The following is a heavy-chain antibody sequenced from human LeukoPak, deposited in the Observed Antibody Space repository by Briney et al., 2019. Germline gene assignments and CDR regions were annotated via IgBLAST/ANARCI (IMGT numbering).Heavy chain of an antibody. D-gene: IGHD4-17*01. Sequence: GGSLRLSCSASGFTFKSYAMHWIRQAPGKGLEWVSSISSSTSYIYYADSVKGRFTISKDNAKNSLYLQMNSLRAEDTAVYYCARAGGSTVSHSDYWGQGTLVTVSS. CDR2: ISSSTSYI. CDR1: GFTFKSYA. V-gene: IGHV3-21*01. J-gene: IGHJ4*02. CDR3: ARAGGSTVSHSDY.